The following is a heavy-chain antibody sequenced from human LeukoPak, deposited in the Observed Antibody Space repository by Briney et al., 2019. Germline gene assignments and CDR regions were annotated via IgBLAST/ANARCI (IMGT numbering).Heavy chain of an antibody. V-gene: IGHV4-31*03. CDR1: GGSISSGGYY. D-gene: IGHD2-2*01. CDR2: IYYSGST. J-gene: IGHJ5*02. Sequence: SETPSLTCTVSGGSISSGGYYWSWIRQHPGKGLEWIGYIYYSGSTYYNPSLKSRVTISVDTSKNQFSLKLSSVTAADTAVYYCARVVGTSIEGWFDPWGQGTLVTVSS. CDR3: ARVVGTSIEGWFDP.